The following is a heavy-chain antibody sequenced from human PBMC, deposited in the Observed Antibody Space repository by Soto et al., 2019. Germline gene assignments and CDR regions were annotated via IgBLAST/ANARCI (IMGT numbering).Heavy chain of an antibody. Sequence: ASVKVSCKASGYTFTSYAMHWVRTAPGQRLEWMGWINAGNGNTKYSQKFQDRVTITRDTSASTAYMELSSLRSEDTAVYYCARSIVVVTALDYWGQGTLVTVSS. CDR3: ARSIVVVTALDY. CDR2: INAGNGNT. D-gene: IGHD2-21*02. V-gene: IGHV1-3*01. CDR1: GYTFTSYA. J-gene: IGHJ4*02.